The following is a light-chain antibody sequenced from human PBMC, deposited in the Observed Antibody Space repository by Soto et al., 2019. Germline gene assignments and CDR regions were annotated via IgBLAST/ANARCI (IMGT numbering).Light chain of an antibody. CDR2: AAS. V-gene: IGKV1-9*01. Sequence: DIQLTQSPSFLSASVGDRVTITCRASKAISSSLAWYQHNPGKAPKLLIYAASTLQNGVPSRFSGSGSGTEFTPTISSLQPEDFATYYCQHLNDYRYSFGQWTKVEIK. CDR1: KAISSS. J-gene: IGKJ2*01. CDR3: QHLNDYRYS.